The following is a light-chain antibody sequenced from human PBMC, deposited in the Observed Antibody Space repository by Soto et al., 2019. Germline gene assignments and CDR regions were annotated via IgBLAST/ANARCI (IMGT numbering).Light chain of an antibody. CDR3: QQYTDYPWT. J-gene: IGKJ1*01. Sequence: DIQMTQSPSTLSASVGDRVTVTCRASQSFTRWLAWYQQKPGKAPKLLIYDASTLETGAPSRFXXXXXXXXXXXXXSSLQPDDFATYYCQQYTDYPWTFGQGTKVEIK. CDR2: DAS. V-gene: IGKV1-5*01. CDR1: QSFTRW.